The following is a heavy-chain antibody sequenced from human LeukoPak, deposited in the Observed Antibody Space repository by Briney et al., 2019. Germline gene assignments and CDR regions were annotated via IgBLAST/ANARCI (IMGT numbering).Heavy chain of an antibody. CDR2: IDTSDGNT. CDR1: GYTFTTYH. Sequence: ASVKVPCKASGYTFTTYHMHWVRQAPGQGLEWVGMIDTSDGNTNYAQKFLDGVTMTRDTSTSTVYMELSGLRSYDTAVYYCATERSGGTWFDPWGQGTLVTVSS. D-gene: IGHD2-15*01. CDR3: ATERSGGTWFDP. V-gene: IGHV1-46*01. J-gene: IGHJ5*02.